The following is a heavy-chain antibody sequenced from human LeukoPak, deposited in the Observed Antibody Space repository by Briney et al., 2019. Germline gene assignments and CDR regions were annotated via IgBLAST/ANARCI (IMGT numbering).Heavy chain of an antibody. D-gene: IGHD6-13*01. CDR1: GGSISYYY. CDR3: ARRGYRYSSSYGGYYYYMDV. Sequence: PSETLSLTCTVSGGSISYYYWSWIRQPPGKGLEWIGHIYHSGSTNHNPSLKSRVTISVDTSKNQFSLKLSSVTAADTAVYYCARRGYRYSSSYGGYYYYMDVWGKGTTVTVSS. V-gene: IGHV4-59*08. CDR2: IYHSGST. J-gene: IGHJ6*03.